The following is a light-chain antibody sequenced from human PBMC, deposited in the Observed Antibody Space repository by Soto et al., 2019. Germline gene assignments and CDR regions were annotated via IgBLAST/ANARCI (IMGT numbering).Light chain of an antibody. V-gene: IGKV3-20*01. J-gene: IGKJ1*01. CDR3: QQYGSSRWT. CDR2: GAS. Sequence: EIVLTQSPDTLSLFPGERATLSCRASQSVSSTYLAWYQQKLGQAPRLLIFGASSRATGIPDRFSGSGSGTEFTLTISRLEPEDFAVYYCQQYGSSRWTFGQGTKVEIK. CDR1: QSVSSTY.